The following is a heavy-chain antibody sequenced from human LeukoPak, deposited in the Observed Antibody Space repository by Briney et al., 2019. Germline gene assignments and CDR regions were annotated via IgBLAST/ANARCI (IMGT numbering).Heavy chain of an antibody. CDR1: GGSISSYY. Sequence: SDTLSLTCTVSGGSISSYYWSWIRQPPGKGLEWIGYIYYSGSTNYNPSLKSRVTISVDTSKNQFSLKLSSVTAADTAVYYCARGPVSRSSGWSRYAFDIWGQGTMVTVSS. V-gene: IGHV4-59*07. D-gene: IGHD6-19*01. J-gene: IGHJ3*02. CDR2: IYYSGST. CDR3: ARGPVSRSSGWSRYAFDI.